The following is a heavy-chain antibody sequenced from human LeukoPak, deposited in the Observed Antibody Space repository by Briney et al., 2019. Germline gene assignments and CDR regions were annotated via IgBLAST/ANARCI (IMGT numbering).Heavy chain of an antibody. Sequence: ASVKVSFKASGYTFTNYGIYWVRQAPGQGLDWMGWISAYNGNTNYAQKLQSRVTTTTDTSTSTAYMELRSLRSDDTAVYYCARDAYCSSPSCPAPFDYWGQGTLVTVSS. V-gene: IGHV1-18*01. CDR3: ARDAYCSSPSCPAPFDY. CDR1: GYTFTNYG. D-gene: IGHD2-2*01. CDR2: ISAYNGNT. J-gene: IGHJ4*02.